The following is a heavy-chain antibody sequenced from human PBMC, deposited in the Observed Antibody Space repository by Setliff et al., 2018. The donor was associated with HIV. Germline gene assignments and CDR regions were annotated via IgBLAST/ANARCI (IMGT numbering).Heavy chain of an antibody. V-gene: IGHV4-39*07. CDR2: IYYSGST. CDR1: GGSISSSSYY. CDR3: TADRASVWYGH. D-gene: IGHD6-19*01. J-gene: IGHJ5*02. Sequence: SETLSLTCTVSGGSISSSSYYWGWIRQPPGKGLEWIGSIYYSGSTYYNPSLKSRVTISFDSSKNQFSLRLRSMAAADAATYYCTADRASVWYGHWGQGTLVTVSS.